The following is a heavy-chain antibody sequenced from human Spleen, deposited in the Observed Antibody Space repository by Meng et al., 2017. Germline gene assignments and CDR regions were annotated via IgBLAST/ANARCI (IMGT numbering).Heavy chain of an antibody. CDR3: ARGPTTMAHDFDY. J-gene: IGHJ4*02. CDR2: INHSGST. Sequence: QVQLQRWGVGLWQPSETLSLSCVVSGGSFSDYYCCWIRQPPGKGLEWIGEINHSGSTNYNPSLESRATISVDTSQNNLSLKLSSVTAADSAVYYCARGPTTMAHDFDYWGQGTLVTVSS. CDR1: GGSFSDYY. D-gene: IGHD4-11*01. V-gene: IGHV4-34*01.